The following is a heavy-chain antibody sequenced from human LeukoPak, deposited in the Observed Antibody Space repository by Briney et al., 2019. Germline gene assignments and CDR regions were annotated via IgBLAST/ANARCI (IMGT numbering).Heavy chain of an antibody. D-gene: IGHD6-13*01. J-gene: IGHJ4*02. CDR3: ARGRDSSWYRNYFDY. Sequence: PGGSLRLSCAASGFTFSSYEMNWIRQPPGKGLEWIGEINHSGSTNYNPSLKSRVTISVDTSKNQFSLKLSSVTAADTAVYYCARGRDSSWYRNYFDYWGQGTLVTVSS. CDR1: GFTFSSYE. V-gene: IGHV4-34*01. CDR2: INHSGST.